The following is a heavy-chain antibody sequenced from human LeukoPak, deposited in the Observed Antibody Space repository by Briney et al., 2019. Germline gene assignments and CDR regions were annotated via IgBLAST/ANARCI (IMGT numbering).Heavy chain of an antibody. CDR2: ISVYNGNT. V-gene: IGHV1-18*04. Sequence: GASVTVSCKASGYTFTSYYMHWVRQAPGQGLEWMGWISVYNGNTNYAQKLQGRVTMTTDTSTSTAYMELRSLRSDDTAVYYCARENGGSGWYRTIDYWGQGTLVTVSS. CDR1: GYTFTSYY. CDR3: ARENGGSGWYRTIDY. D-gene: IGHD6-19*01. J-gene: IGHJ4*02.